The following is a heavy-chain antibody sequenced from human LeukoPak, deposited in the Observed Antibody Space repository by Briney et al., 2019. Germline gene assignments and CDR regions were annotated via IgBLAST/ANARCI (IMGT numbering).Heavy chain of an antibody. CDR1: GFTFTRYS. CDR3: ARVVRSDSFDYDYYYAMDV. D-gene: IGHD2-8*01. J-gene: IGHJ6*02. Sequence: ASVKVSCKAFGFTFTRYSITWVRQAPGKGHEWMGWISDYNGNTNYAQKYQGRVTMTTDTSTRTAYMELRSLRSDDTAVYYCARVVRSDSFDYDYYYAMDVWGQGTTVTVSS. V-gene: IGHV1-18*01. CDR2: ISDYNGNT.